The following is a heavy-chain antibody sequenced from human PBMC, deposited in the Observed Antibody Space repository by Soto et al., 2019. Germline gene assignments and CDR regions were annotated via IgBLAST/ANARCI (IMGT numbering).Heavy chain of an antibody. J-gene: IGHJ6*02. CDR3: ARDRDGFLEWPMKFSSYYYYYGMDV. D-gene: IGHD3-3*01. CDR1: GFTFSSYW. Sequence: GGSLRLSRAASGFTFSSYWMSWVRQAPGKGLEWVANIKQDGSEKYYVDSVKGRFTISRDNAKNSLYLQMNSLRAEDTAVYYCARDRDGFLEWPMKFSSYYYYYGMDVWGQGTTVTVSS. V-gene: IGHV3-7*05. CDR2: IKQDGSEK.